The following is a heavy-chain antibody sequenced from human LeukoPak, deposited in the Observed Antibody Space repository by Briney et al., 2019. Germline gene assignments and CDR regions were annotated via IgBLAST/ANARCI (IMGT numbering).Heavy chain of an antibody. Sequence: GGSLRLSCAASGFTFSSYGMHWVRQAPGKGLEWVAVIWYDGSNKYYAGSVKGRFTISRDSSTLYLQMNSLRAEDTAVYYCARDWSVKYFDYWGQGTLVTVSS. J-gene: IGHJ4*02. CDR1: GFTFSSYG. V-gene: IGHV3-33*01. CDR3: ARDWSVKYFDY. CDR2: IWYDGSNK.